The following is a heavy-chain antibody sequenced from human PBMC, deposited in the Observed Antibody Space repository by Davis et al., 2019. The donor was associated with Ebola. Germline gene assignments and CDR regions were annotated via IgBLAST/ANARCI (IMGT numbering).Heavy chain of an antibody. CDR3: ARVGDFQGVY. CDR2: IYSSGDI. J-gene: IGHJ4*02. CDR1: GFPFSSYA. Sequence: PGGSLRLSCAASGFPFSSYAMTWIRQPPGKGLEWIGYIYSSGDIHLSPSLRSRASIFRDTFKNHFSVALTSVTAADTAVYYCARVGDFQGVYWGQGILVSVSS. D-gene: IGHD2-8*01. V-gene: IGHV4-4*08.